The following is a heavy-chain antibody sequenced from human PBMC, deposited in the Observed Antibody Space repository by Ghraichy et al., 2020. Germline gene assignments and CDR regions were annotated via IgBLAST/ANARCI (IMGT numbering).Heavy chain of an antibody. CDR2: ISSSSSYI. CDR3: ARDLSLGNWNYVFSQDYYYYYYMDV. Sequence: GGSLRLSCAASGFTFSSYSMNWVRQAPGKGLEWVSSISSSSSYIYYADSVKGRFTISRDNAKNSLYLQMNSLRAEDTAVYYCARDLSLGNWNYVFSQDYYYYYYMDVWGKGTTVTVSS. J-gene: IGHJ6*03. V-gene: IGHV3-21*01. D-gene: IGHD1-7*01. CDR1: GFTFSSYS.